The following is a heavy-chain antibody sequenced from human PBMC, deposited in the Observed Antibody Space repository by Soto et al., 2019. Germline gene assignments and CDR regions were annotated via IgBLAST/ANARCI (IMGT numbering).Heavy chain of an antibody. CDR2: IYPGDSDT. D-gene: IGHD6-19*01. V-gene: IGHV5-51*01. CDR1: GYSFTSYW. J-gene: IGHJ5*02. Sequence: PGESLKISCKGSGYSFTSYWIGWVRQMPGKGLEWMGIIYPGDSDTRYSPSFQGQVTISADKSISTAYLQWSSLKASDTAMYYCAASAAAGKWLATRFDPWGQGTLVTVSS. CDR3: AASAAAGKWLATRFDP.